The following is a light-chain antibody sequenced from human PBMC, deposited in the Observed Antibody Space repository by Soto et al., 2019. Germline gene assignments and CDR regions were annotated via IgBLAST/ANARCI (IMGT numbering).Light chain of an antibody. Sequence: QSVLTQPPSASGTPGQRVTISCSGSTSNIGSNTVNWYHHLPGTAPKLLIYSHNQRPSGVPDRFSGSRSGTSASLAISALQSDDEADYYCAAWDDSLNGVVFGGGTKLTVL. CDR2: SHN. CDR3: AAWDDSLNGVV. V-gene: IGLV1-44*01. CDR1: TSNIGSNT. J-gene: IGLJ2*01.